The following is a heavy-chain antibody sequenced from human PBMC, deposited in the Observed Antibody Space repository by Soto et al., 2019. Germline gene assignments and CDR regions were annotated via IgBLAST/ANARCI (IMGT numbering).Heavy chain of an antibody. V-gene: IGHV1-18*04. D-gene: IGHD3-3*01. CDR3: ASDRRITIFGLTGTTWVFDY. Sequence: ASVKVSCKASGYTFTSYGISWVRQAPGQGLEWMGWISAYNGNTNYAQKLQGRVTMTTDTSTSTAYMELRSLRSDDTAVYYCASDRRITIFGLTGTTWVFDYWGQGTLVTGSS. CDR1: GYTFTSYG. J-gene: IGHJ4*02. CDR2: ISAYNGNT.